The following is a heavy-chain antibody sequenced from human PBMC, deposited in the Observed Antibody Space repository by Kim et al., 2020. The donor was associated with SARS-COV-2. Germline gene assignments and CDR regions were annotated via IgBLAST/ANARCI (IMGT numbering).Heavy chain of an antibody. Sequence: GNGNTKYAQTFQGRVTTTRDTSASTACMGLSSLRSEDTAVYYCASRWFDPWGQGTLVTVSS. V-gene: IGHV1-3*01. CDR3: ASRWFDP. J-gene: IGHJ5*02. CDR2: GNGNT.